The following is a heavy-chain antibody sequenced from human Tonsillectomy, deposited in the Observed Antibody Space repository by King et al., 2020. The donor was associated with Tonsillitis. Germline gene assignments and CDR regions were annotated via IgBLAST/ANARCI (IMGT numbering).Heavy chain of an antibody. CDR2: ISGDGGST. J-gene: IGHJ6*03. V-gene: IGHV3-43*02. CDR1: GFTFDDYA. D-gene: IGHD6-13*01. CDR3: AKDRDPYSSSWYVYYYYYMDV. Sequence: VQLVESGGGVVQPGGSLRLSCAASGFTFDDYAMHWVRQAPGKGLEWVSLISGDGGSTYYADSVKGRFTISRDNSKNSLYLQMNSLRTEDTALYYCAKDRDPYSSSWYVYYYYYMDVWGKGTTVTVSS.